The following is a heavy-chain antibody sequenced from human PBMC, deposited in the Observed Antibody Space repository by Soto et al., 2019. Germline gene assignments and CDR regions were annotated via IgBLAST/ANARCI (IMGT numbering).Heavy chain of an antibody. J-gene: IGHJ6*03. V-gene: IGHV1-2*04. CDR2: INPNSGAT. Sequence: QVQLVQSGAEVRKPGASVTVSCRTSGDTFSDYYIHWVRQAPGQGLEWMGWINPNSGATNYAQKFRGWVTMTRDTSIRTGYMQLGRLRSDDTAGYYGARESGGATAALDYYYFYMDVWGTGTTVTVSS. CDR1: GDTFSDYY. D-gene: IGHD5-12*01. CDR3: ARESGGATAALDYYYFYMDV.